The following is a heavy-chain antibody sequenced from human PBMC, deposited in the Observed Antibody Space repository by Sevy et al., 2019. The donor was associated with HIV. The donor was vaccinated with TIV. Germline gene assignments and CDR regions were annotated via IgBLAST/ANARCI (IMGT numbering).Heavy chain of an antibody. CDR3: ARDRHDSSGLHSHFDY. D-gene: IGHD3-22*01. CDR2: IKEGGSEK. J-gene: IGHJ4*02. Sequence: GGSLRLSCAASGFTFSSYRMSWVRQAPGKGLEWVANIKEGGSEKYYVDSVKGRLTISRDNAKNSVYLQMNSLRAEDTAVYYCARDRHDSSGLHSHFDYWGQGTLVTVSS. V-gene: IGHV3-7*01. CDR1: GFTFSSYR.